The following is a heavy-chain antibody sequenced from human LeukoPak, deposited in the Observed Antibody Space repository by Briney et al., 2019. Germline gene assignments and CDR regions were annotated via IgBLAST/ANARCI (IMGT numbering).Heavy chain of an antibody. Sequence: ASVKVSCKASGYTFTNYYMHWVRQAPGQGLEYMGIIDPSVGSTSYAQKFQGRVTMTRDTSASTVYMELSSLRAEDTAVYYCARGRAVDDDAFDIWGQGTMVTASS. CDR2: IDPSVGST. CDR1: GYTFTNYY. CDR3: ARGRAVDDDAFDI. D-gene: IGHD2-21*01. J-gene: IGHJ3*02. V-gene: IGHV1-46*01.